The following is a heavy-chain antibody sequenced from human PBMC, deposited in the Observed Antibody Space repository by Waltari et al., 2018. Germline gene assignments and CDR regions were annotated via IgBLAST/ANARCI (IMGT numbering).Heavy chain of an antibody. CDR1: GFTFSSYS. Sequence: EVQLVESGGGLVKPGGSLRLSCAASGFTFSSYSMNWVRQAPGQGLEWVSSISSSSSYIYYADSVKGRFTISRDNAKNSLYLQMNSLRAEDTAVYYCARALGYSYGFGYYDSSGYPDYWGQGTLVTVSS. J-gene: IGHJ4*02. CDR3: ARALGYSYGFGYYDSSGYPDY. CDR2: ISSSSSYI. V-gene: IGHV3-21*01. D-gene: IGHD3-22*01.